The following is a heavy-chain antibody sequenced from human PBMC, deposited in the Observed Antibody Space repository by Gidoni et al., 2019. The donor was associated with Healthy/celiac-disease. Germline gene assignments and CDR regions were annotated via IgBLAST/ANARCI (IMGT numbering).Heavy chain of an antibody. V-gene: IGHV4-34*01. Sequence: QVQLQQWGAGLLKPSETLSLTCAVYGGSFSGYYWSWIRQPPGTGLEWIGEITHSGSTNYNPSLKSRVTISVDTSKNQFSLKLSSVTAADTAVYYWARDPYSSSSFHNWFDPWGQGTLVTVSS. CDR2: ITHSGST. CDR1: GGSFSGYY. D-gene: IGHD6-6*01. CDR3: ARDPYSSSSFHNWFDP. J-gene: IGHJ5*02.